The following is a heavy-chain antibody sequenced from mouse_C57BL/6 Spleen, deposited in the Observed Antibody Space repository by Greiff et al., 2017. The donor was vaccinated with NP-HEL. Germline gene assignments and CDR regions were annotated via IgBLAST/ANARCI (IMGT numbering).Heavy chain of an antibody. CDR1: GYTFTSYW. J-gene: IGHJ3*01. D-gene: IGHD6-5*01. CDR3: ARSLGYDSAWFAY. CDR2: IDPSDSET. V-gene: IGHV1-52*01. Sequence: VQLQQPGAELVRPGSSVKLSCKASGYTFTSYWMHWVKQRPIQGLEWIGNIDPSDSETHYNQKFKDKATLTVDKSSSTAYMQLSSLTSEDSAVYYCARSLGYDSAWFAYWGQGTLVTVSA.